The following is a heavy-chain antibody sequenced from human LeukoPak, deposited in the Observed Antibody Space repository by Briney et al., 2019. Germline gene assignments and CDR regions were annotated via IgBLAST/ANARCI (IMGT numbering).Heavy chain of an antibody. V-gene: IGHV3-21*01. Sequence: GGSLRLSCAASGFTFSSCAMSWVRQAPGKGLEWVSSIGSSRFYISYADSVRGRFTISRDNAKNSLYLQMNSLRPEDTAVYYCARIYYSDSGGFYSDYWGQGTLVTVSS. J-gene: IGHJ4*02. D-gene: IGHD3-10*01. CDR2: IGSSRFYI. CDR3: ARIYYSDSGGFYSDY. CDR1: GFTFSSCA.